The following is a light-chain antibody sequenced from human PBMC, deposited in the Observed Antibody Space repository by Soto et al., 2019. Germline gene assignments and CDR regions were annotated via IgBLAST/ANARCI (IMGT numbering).Light chain of an antibody. Sequence: EIVMTQSPATLSVSPGERATLSCRASQTITSNLAWYQQKPGQAPRLLIYGASTRATGVPARFSGSGSGTEFTLTISSLQSEDFAVYYCQQYNNWPSATFGQGTKVEIK. CDR1: QTITSN. CDR2: GAS. V-gene: IGKV3-15*01. J-gene: IGKJ1*01. CDR3: QQYNNWPSAT.